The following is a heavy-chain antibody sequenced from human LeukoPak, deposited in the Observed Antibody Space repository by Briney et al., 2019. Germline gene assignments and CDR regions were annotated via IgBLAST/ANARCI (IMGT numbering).Heavy chain of an antibody. V-gene: IGHV3-48*03. Sequence: GGSLRLSCAASGFTFSSHEMNWVRQAPGKGLEWVSYISSSGSTIYYAASVKGRFTISRDNSKNTLYLQMNSLRAEDTAVYYCAKVYHSYDLLNWFDPWGQGTLVTVSS. CDR1: GFTFSSHE. J-gene: IGHJ5*02. CDR3: AKVYHSYDLLNWFDP. D-gene: IGHD3-3*01. CDR2: ISSSGSTI.